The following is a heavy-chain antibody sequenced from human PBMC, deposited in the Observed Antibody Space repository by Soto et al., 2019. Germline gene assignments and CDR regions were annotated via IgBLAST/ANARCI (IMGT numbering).Heavy chain of an antibody. CDR1: GGSISSGGYS. Sequence: PSETLSLTCAVSGGSISSGGYSWSWIRQPPGKGLEWIGYIYHSGSTYYNPSLKSRVTISVDRSKNQFSLKLSSVTAADTAVYYCARDRGYYDSSGYYLHNSVGWFDPWGQGTLVTVSS. D-gene: IGHD3-22*01. J-gene: IGHJ5*02. CDR2: IYHSGST. V-gene: IGHV4-30-2*01. CDR3: ARDRGYYDSSGYYLHNSVGWFDP.